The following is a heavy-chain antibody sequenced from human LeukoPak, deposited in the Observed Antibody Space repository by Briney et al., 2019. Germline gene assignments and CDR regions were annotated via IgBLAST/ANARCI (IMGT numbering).Heavy chain of an antibody. CDR2: IWYDGSNK. CDR3: ASLGYSSSWYRGVVDY. Sequence: PGGSLRLSCAASGFTFSSYGMHWVRQAPGKGLEWVAVIWYDGSNKYYADSVKGRFTISRDNSKNTLYLQMNSLRAEDTAVYYCASLGYSSSWYRGVVDYWGQGTLVTVSS. V-gene: IGHV3-33*01. CDR1: GFTFSSYG. D-gene: IGHD6-13*01. J-gene: IGHJ4*02.